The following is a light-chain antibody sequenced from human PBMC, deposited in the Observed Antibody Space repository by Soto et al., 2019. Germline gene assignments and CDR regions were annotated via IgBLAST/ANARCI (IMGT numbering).Light chain of an antibody. J-gene: IGLJ2*01. CDR3: CSYAGGSTFVV. CDR2: EGS. V-gene: IGLV2-23*03. CDR1: SSDFGTYNL. Sequence: QSALTQPAFVSGSPGQSITISCTGTSSDFGTYNLVSWYQQHPGKAPKLMIYEGSKRPSGVSNRFSGSKSGNTASLTISGLQAEDEADYYCCSYAGGSTFVVFGGGTQLTVL.